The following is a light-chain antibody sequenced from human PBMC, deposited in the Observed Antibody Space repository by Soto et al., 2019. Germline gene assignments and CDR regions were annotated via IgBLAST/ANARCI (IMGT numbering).Light chain of an antibody. CDR2: DAS. J-gene: IGKJ2*01. CDR3: QQWGT. Sequence: DIQMTQSPSSLSASVGDRVTITCQASQDISNYLNWYQQKPGKAPKLLIYDASNLETGFPSRFSGSGSGTDFTFTISSLQPEDIATYYCQQWGTFGQGTKLEIK. CDR1: QDISNY. V-gene: IGKV1-33*01.